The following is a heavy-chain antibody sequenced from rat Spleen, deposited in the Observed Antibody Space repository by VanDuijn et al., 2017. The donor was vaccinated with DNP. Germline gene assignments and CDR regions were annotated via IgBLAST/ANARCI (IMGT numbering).Heavy chain of an antibody. D-gene: IGHD1-12*02. CDR2: ITSGSGTT. CDR3: VRPDYYDGSYPHY. V-gene: IGHV5-31*01. CDR1: GFTFSYYW. Sequence: EVQLVESGGDLVQPGRSLKLSCVASGFTFSYYWMAWIRQVPGKGLEWIASITSGSGTTSYPDSVKGRFTISRDDAKDTLSLQMNSLRSEDTATYYCVRPDYYDGSYPHYWGQGVMVTVSS. J-gene: IGHJ2*01.